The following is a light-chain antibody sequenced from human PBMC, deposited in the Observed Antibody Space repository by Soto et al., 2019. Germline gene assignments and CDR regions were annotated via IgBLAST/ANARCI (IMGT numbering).Light chain of an antibody. CDR2: AAS. J-gene: IGKJ3*01. Sequence: DIQMTQSPTSLSASVGDRVTITCRASQGIRNFVAWYQQKPGKAPKLLIYAASTLQSGVPSRFSGRGSGTDLTLTINRLQPEDVATYSCQKYSSVPVFGPGTKVEIK. V-gene: IGKV1-27*01. CDR1: QGIRNF. CDR3: QKYSSVPV.